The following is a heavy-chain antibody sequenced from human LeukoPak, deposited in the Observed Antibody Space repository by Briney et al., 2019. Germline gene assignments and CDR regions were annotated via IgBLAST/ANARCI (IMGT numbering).Heavy chain of an antibody. J-gene: IGHJ4*02. CDR3: ARAPPVVVPAAIDY. D-gene: IGHD2-2*02. CDR1: GGSISSGGYS. CDR2: IYYSGST. Sequence: SQTLSLTCAVSGGSISSGGYSWSWIRQPPGKGLEWIGYIYYSGSTYYNPSLKSRVTISVDTSKNQFSLKLSSVTAADTAVYYCARAPPVVVPAAIDYGGQGTLVTVSS. V-gene: IGHV4-30-4*07.